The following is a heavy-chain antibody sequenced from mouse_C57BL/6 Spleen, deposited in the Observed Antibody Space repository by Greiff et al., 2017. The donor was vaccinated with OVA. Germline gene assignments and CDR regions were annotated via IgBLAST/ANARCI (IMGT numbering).Heavy chain of an antibody. CDR2: INPNNGGT. CDR3: ARSWYGNYVSDY. J-gene: IGHJ2*01. D-gene: IGHD2-10*02. CDR1: GYTFTDYY. Sequence: VQLQQSGPELVKPGASVKISCKASGYTFTDYYMNWVKQSHGKSLEWIGDINPNNGGTSYNQKFKGKATLTVDKSSSTAYMELRSLTSEDSAVYYCARSWYGNYVSDYWGQGTTLTVSS. V-gene: IGHV1-26*01.